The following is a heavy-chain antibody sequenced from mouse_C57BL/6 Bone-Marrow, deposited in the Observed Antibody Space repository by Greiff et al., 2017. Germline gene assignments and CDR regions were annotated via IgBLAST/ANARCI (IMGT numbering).Heavy chain of an antibody. Sequence: VQLQQSGPELVKPGASVKISCKASGYTFTDYYMNWVKQSHGKSLEWIGDISPNNGGTSYNQKFKGKATLTVDKSSSTAYMELRSLTSEDSAVYYCSYGNYPFAYWGQGTLVTVSA. D-gene: IGHD2-1*01. V-gene: IGHV1-26*01. CDR1: GYTFTDYY. CDR3: SYGNYPFAY. J-gene: IGHJ3*01. CDR2: ISPNNGGT.